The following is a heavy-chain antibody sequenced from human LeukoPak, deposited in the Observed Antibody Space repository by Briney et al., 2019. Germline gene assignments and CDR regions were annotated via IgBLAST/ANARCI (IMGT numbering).Heavy chain of an antibody. CDR1: GFTFSSYA. CDR3: AKATFGDYYTDFDY. J-gene: IGHJ4*02. CDR2: ISYDGSNK. Sequence: GGSLRLSCAASGFTFSSYAMHWVRQAPGKGLEWVAVISYDGSNKYYADSVKGRFTISRDNSKNTLYLQMNSLRAEDTAVYYCAKATFGDYYTDFDYWGQGTLVTVSP. V-gene: IGHV3-30-3*01. D-gene: IGHD4-17*01.